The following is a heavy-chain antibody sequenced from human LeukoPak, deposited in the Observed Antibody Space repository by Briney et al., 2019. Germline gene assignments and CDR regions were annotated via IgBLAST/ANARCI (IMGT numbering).Heavy chain of an antibody. CDR1: GFTFSIYT. Sequence: GGSLRLSCAASGFTFSIYTMYWVRQAPGKAPEHISHISGNGDNTYYADSVKGRFTISRDNSKNTLYLQVSSLRPDDTAVYYCVTRPCDGTTCHPGPFDFWGQGTLVTVSS. CDR2: ISGNGDNT. D-gene: IGHD2/OR15-2a*01. V-gene: IGHV3-64D*09. J-gene: IGHJ4*02. CDR3: VTRPCDGTTCHPGPFDF.